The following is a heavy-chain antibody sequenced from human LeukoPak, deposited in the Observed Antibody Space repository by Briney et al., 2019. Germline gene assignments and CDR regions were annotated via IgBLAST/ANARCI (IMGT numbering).Heavy chain of an antibody. Sequence: PGGSLRLSCAASGFTFSSYSMNWVRQAPGKGLEWVSAISGSGGSTYYADSVKGRFTISRDNSKNTLYLQMNSLRAEDTAVYYCAKGTMIVVVANFDYWGQGTLVTVSS. CDR3: AKGTMIVVVANFDY. J-gene: IGHJ4*02. CDR2: ISGSGGST. D-gene: IGHD3-22*01. CDR1: GFTFSSYS. V-gene: IGHV3-23*01.